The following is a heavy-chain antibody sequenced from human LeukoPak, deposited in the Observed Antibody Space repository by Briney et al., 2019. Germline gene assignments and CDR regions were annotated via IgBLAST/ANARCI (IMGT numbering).Heavy chain of an antibody. D-gene: IGHD4-17*01. J-gene: IGHJ5*02. V-gene: IGHV2-5*01. CDR1: GFSLSTSGVG. CDR3: APAPPPTTVTSPRCFAP. Sequence: SGPTLVNPTQTLTLTCTFSGFSLSTSGVGVGWIRQPPGKALEWLALIYWNDDKRYSPSLKSRLTITKDTSKNQVVLTMTNMAPVDTATYSCAPAPPPTTVTSPRCFAPWGQGTLVPVSS. CDR2: IYWNDDK.